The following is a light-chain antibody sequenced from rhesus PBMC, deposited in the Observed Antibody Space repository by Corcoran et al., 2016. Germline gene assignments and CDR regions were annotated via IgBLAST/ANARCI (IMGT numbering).Light chain of an antibody. V-gene: IGKV4-1*01. J-gene: IGKJ4*01. CDR3: QQYYSCPLT. Sequence: DIVMTQSPDSLAVSLGERVTITCKSSQSLLYSSNHKDYLAWYQQKPGQAPRLLFYWASTRESGVPNRCRGSGSGTDFALTISGLPAEDVAIYYCQQYYSCPLTFGGGTKVEIK. CDR1: QSLLYSSNHKDY. CDR2: WAS.